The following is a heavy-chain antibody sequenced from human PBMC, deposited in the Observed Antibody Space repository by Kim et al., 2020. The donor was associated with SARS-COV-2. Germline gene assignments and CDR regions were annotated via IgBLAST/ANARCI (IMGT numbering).Heavy chain of an antibody. D-gene: IGHD2-2*01. CDR1: GSSLSLGYY. J-gene: IGHJ3*01. Sequence: SETLSLTCTLSGSSLSLGYYWGWVRQSPGKELEWLGSISHGGNTYYNLSLKNRLTISVDTSKNQFSLKVTSVTAADTAMYYCARQLINAWFNFDLWGQGTMVTVSS. CDR2: ISHGGNT. CDR3: ARQLINAWFNFDL. V-gene: IGHV4-38-2*02.